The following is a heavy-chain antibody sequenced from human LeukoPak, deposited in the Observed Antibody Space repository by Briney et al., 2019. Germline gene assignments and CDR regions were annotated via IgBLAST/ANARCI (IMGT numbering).Heavy chain of an antibody. CDR2: IYYSGST. Sequence: PSETLSLTCTVSGGSISSYYWSWIRQPPGKGLEWIGYIYYSGSTNYNPSLKSRVTIPVDTSKNQFSLKLSSVTAADTAVYYCARTWYYGSGSYYNLYYYYGMDVWGQGTTVTVSS. CDR1: GGSISSYY. J-gene: IGHJ6*02. V-gene: IGHV4-59*08. CDR3: ARTWYYGSGSYYNLYYYYGMDV. D-gene: IGHD3-10*01.